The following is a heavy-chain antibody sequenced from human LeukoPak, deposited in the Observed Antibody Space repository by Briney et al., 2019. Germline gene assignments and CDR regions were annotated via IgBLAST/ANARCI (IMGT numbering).Heavy chain of an antibody. V-gene: IGHV4-4*07. CDR2: NYSPGIT. CDR3: ARETADLARSLDY. D-gene: IGHD1-1*01. Sequence: SETLSLTCTVSGGSISGYFWSWIRQPAGKGLEWIGRNYSPGITNCNPSLKSRVTMSVDTSKNQFSLNLSSVTAADTAVYYCARETADLARSLDYWGQGTLVTVSS. J-gene: IGHJ4*02. CDR1: GGSISGYF.